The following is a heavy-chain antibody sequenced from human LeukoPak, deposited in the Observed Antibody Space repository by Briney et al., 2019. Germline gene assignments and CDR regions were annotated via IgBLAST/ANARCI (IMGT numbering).Heavy chain of an antibody. Sequence: SETLSLTCAVSGGSISSTSYYWAWLRQPPGTGLEWIGTIYYSGSTYHNPSLKSRVTMSVDTSRNQFSLKLSSVDAADTAVYYCAKDLGVVTMVRGVPDYFDYWGQGTLVTVSS. CDR3: AKDLGVVTMVRGVPDYFDY. D-gene: IGHD3-10*01. CDR2: IYYSGST. CDR1: GGSISSTSYY. V-gene: IGHV4-39*02. J-gene: IGHJ4*02.